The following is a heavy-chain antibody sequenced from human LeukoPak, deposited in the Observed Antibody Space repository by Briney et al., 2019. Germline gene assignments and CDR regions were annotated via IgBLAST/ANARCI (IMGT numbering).Heavy chain of an antibody. D-gene: IGHD6-13*01. CDR3: ARDLKAYSSSWYVNWFDP. Sequence: SVTLSLTCTVSGGSISSSSYYWGWIRQPPGKGLEWIGSIYYSGSTYYNPSLKSRVTISVDTSKNQFSLKLSSVTAADTAVYYCARDLKAYSSSWYVNWFDPWGQGTLVTVSS. CDR2: IYYSGST. CDR1: GGSISSSSYY. J-gene: IGHJ5*02. V-gene: IGHV4-39*07.